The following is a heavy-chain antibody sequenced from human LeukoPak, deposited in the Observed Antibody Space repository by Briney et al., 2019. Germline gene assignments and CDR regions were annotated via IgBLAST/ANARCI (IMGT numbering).Heavy chain of an antibody. CDR2: IYYSGST. CDR1: GGSISSSSYY. D-gene: IGHD2-2*01. CDR3: ARDLAVPAATFDY. V-gene: IGHV4-39*07. J-gene: IGHJ4*02. Sequence: PSETLSLTCTVSGGSISSSSYYWGWIRQPPGKGLEWIGSIYYSGSTYYNPSLKSRVTISVDTSKNQFSLKLSSVTAADTAVYYCARDLAVPAATFDYWGQGTLVTVSS.